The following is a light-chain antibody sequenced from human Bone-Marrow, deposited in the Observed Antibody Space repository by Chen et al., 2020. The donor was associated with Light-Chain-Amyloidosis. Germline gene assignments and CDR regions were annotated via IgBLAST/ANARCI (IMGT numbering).Light chain of an antibody. Sequence: SYVLTQPSSVSVAPGQTATIPRGGNDIGSTSVHWYQQTPGQAPLLVVYDDSDRPSGIPERLSGSNSGNTATLTISRVEAGDEADYYCQVWDRSSERPVFGGGTKLTVL. CDR1: DIGSTS. CDR2: DDS. CDR3: QVWDRSSERPV. V-gene: IGLV3-21*02. J-gene: IGLJ3*02.